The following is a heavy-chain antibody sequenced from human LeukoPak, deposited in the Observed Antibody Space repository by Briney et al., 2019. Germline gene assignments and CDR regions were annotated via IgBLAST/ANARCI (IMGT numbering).Heavy chain of an antibody. CDR1: GGSISSYY. CDR2: IYYSGST. CDR3: AIGVATIPFYYFDY. J-gene: IGHJ4*02. D-gene: IGHD5-12*01. Sequence: PSETLSLTCTVSGGSISSYYWSWIRQPPGKGLEWIGYIYYSGSTNYNPSLKSRVTISVDTSKNQFSLKLSSVTAADTAVYYCAIGVATIPFYYFDYWGQGTLVTVSS. V-gene: IGHV4-59*01.